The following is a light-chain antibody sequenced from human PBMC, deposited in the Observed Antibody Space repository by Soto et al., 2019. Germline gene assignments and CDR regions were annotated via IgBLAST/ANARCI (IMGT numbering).Light chain of an antibody. CDR2: EVN. J-gene: IGLJ2*01. CDR1: SSDIGAYNY. V-gene: IGLV2-8*01. CDR3: CSFAGNNNNL. Sequence: QSALTQPPSASGSPGQSVTISCTGTSSDIGAYNYVSWYQQHPGKAPKVIISEVNRRPSGVPDRFSGSKSGNTASLTVSGLQAEDEADYYCCSFAGNNNNLFGGGTKLTVL.